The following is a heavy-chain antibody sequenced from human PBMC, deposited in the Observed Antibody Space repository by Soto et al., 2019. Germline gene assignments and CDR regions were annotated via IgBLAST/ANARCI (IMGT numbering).Heavy chain of an antibody. D-gene: IGHD6-6*01. CDR2: IKSKADGGTT. J-gene: IGHJ4*02. V-gene: IGHV3-15*07. CDR3: TTEGLYSSSSGPPDY. CDR1: GFTFSNAW. Sequence: EVQLVESGGGLVKPGGSLRLSCAASGFTFSNAWMNWVRQAPGKGLEWVGRIKSKADGGTTDYGGPVKGRFTISRDDSKTTVFVQMNSLKSEDTAVYYCTTEGLYSSSSGPPDYWGQGTLVTVSS.